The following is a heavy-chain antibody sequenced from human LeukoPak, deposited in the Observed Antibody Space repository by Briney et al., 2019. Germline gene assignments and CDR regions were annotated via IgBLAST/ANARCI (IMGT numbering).Heavy chain of an antibody. Sequence: GGSLRLSCAVSGFSVSGYWMTWVRQAPGKGREWVANIKQDGSEKNYVDSVKGRFHIYRDNAENSLFLQMNSLRVEDTAVYYCAREWQGGIAAAGTRIEGDYWGQGTLVAVSS. CDR1: GFSVSGYW. CDR3: AREWQGGIAAAGTRIEGDY. D-gene: IGHD6-13*01. J-gene: IGHJ4*02. CDR2: IKQDGSEK. V-gene: IGHV3-7*01.